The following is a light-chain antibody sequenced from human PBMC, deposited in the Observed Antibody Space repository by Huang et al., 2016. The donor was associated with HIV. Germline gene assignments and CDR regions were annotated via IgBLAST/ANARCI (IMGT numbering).Light chain of an antibody. CDR3: MQVLQTPRT. CDR1: QSLLHSNGYSY. J-gene: IGKJ1*01. Sequence: DIVMTQSPLSLPVTPGEPASISCRSSQSLLHSNGYSYLDWYLQKPGQSPQLLIYLGSNRASGVPDRFRGGGSGTYFTLKISRVESEDVGIYYCMQVLQTPRTFGQGTKVEI. CDR2: LGS. V-gene: IGKV2-28*01.